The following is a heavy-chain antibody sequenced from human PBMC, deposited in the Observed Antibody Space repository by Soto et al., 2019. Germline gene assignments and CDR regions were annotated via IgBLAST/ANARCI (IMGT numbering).Heavy chain of an antibody. Sequence: QVQLVESAGGVVQPGTSLRLSCAASGFTFSAYGMHWVRQAPGKGLEWVAGISYDGSHKTYTDSVQGRFTISRYKSKNHVYLQRNSLRAADTARYYCVNEGRGYCGFDPNSYFENWGQGTLVTVSS. D-gene: IGHD5-12*01. CDR3: VNEGRGYCGFDPNSYFEN. CDR2: ISYDGSHK. J-gene: IGHJ4*02. V-gene: IGHV3-30*18. CDR1: GFTFSAYG.